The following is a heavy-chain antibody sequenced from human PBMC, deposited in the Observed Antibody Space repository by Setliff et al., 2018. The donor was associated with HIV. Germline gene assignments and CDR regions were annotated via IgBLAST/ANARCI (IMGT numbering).Heavy chain of an antibody. CDR2: VVPVFNTV. CDR3: ARSGYFDSSAEF. J-gene: IGHJ4*02. D-gene: IGHD3-9*01. CDR1: GGTFGGSSA. Sequence: SVKVSCKGSGGTFGGSSAINWVRQAPGQGLEWMGRVVPVFNTVNYAQLFQDRITISADKSTSTAYMELSNLRSNDTAVYYCARSGYFDSSAEFWGQGTLVTVSS. V-gene: IGHV1-69*06.